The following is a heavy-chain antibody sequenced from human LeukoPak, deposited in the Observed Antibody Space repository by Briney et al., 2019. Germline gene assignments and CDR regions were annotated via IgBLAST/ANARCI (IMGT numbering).Heavy chain of an antibody. D-gene: IGHD4-17*01. CDR3: ARDVGTTATTIYFDY. CDR2: IYTSGST. V-gene: IGHV4-4*07. J-gene: IGHJ4*02. Sequence: SETLSLTCTVSGGSISSYYWSWIRQPAGKGLEWIGRIYTSGSTNYNPSLKSRVTMSVDTSKNQFSLKLSSVTAADTAVYYCARDVGTTATTIYFDYWGQATQVTVSS. CDR1: GGSISSYY.